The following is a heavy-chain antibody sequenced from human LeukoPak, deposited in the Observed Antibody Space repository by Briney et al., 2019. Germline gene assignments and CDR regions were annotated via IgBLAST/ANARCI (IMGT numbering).Heavy chain of an antibody. CDR3: ARGGWTITDYDY. D-gene: IGHD1-20*01. Sequence: ASLKVSCKASGYTSSNYGMSWVRQAPGQGLEWMGWISGSSDNTNYAQKVQGRVTMTTDTSTSTAYMELRSLRSDDTAVYYCARGGWTITDYDYWGQGTLVTVSS. CDR2: ISGSSDNT. V-gene: IGHV1-18*04. CDR1: GYTSSNYG. J-gene: IGHJ4*02.